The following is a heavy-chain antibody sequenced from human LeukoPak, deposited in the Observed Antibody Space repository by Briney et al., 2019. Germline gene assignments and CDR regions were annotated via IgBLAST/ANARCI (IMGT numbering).Heavy chain of an antibody. V-gene: IGHV4-30-2*01. CDR3: ASRRAVTTSFDY. CDR2: IYHSGST. CDR1: GGSISSGGYS. D-gene: IGHD4-17*01. J-gene: IGHJ4*02. Sequence: PSQTLSLTCAVSGGSISSGGYSWSWIRQPPGKGLEWIGYIYHSGSTYYNPSLKSRVTILVDRSKNQFSLKLSSVTAADTAVYYCASRRAVTTSFDYWGQGTLVTVSS.